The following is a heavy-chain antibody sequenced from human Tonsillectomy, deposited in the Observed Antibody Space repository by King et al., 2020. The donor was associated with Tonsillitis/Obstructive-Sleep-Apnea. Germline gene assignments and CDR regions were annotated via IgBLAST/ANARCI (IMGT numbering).Heavy chain of an antibody. CDR3: ARDLREYCGGDCYYFDY. CDR1: GFTFSSYS. V-gene: IGHV3-21*01. J-gene: IGHJ4*02. D-gene: IGHD2-21*01. CDR2: ISSSSSYI. Sequence: VQLVESGGGLVKPGGSLRLSCAASGFTFSSYSMNWVRQAPGKGLEWVSSISSSSSYIYYADSVKGRFTISRDNAKNSLYLQMNSLRAEDTAVYYCARDLREYCGGDCYYFDYWGQGTLVTVSS.